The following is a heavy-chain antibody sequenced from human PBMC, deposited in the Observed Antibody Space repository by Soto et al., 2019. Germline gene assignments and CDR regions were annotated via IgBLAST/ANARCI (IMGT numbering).Heavy chain of an antibody. CDR2: IIPVLDIT. V-gene: IGHV1-69*02. J-gene: IGHJ6*02. CDR3: TRGDSWGYYGLDI. Sequence: QVQLVQSGTEVKKPGSSVKVSCKASGHTFNSYSINWVRQAPGQGLEWMGRIIPVLDITNLTHKFQGRVSRTADRSTYTTYMDLSSLRSEDTAVYYCTRGDSWGYYGLDIWGQGTTVTVSS. CDR1: GHTFNSYS. D-gene: IGHD2-21*01.